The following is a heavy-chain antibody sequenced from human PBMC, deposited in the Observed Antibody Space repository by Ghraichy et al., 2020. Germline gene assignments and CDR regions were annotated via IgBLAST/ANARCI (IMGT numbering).Heavy chain of an antibody. D-gene: IGHD1-26*01. V-gene: IGHV4-31*03. Sequence: SETLSLTCTVSAGSISSRGYYWSWIRQPPGKGLEWIGYIDYSGSTYYNPSLKSRVIISVDTSENRFSLKLSSVTAADTAVYYCARGRYSTSPWDYCYGIHGWGQGTKVTVSS. CDR2: IDYSGST. CDR3: ARGRYSTSPWDYCYGIHG. J-gene: IGHJ6*02. CDR1: AGSISSRGYY.